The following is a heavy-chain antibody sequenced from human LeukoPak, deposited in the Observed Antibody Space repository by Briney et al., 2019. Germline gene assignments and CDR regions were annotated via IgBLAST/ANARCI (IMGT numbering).Heavy chain of an antibody. J-gene: IGHJ4*02. CDR2: INHSGST. Sequence: SETLSLTCAVYGGSFSGYYWSSIRQPPGKGLEWIGEINHSGSTNYNPSLKSRVTISVDTSKNQFSLKLSSVTAAGTAVYYCARALDILTGTFDYWGQGTLVTVSS. CDR3: ARALDILTGTFDY. CDR1: GGSFSGYY. D-gene: IGHD3-9*01. V-gene: IGHV4-34*01.